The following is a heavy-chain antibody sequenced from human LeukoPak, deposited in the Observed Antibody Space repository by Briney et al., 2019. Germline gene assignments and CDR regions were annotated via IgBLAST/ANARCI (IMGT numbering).Heavy chain of an antibody. J-gene: IGHJ5*02. CDR2: MNPNSGNT. V-gene: IGHV1-8*01. CDR1: GGTFSRHA. CDR3: AIGKVASRRGSWFDP. Sequence: ASVKVSCKASGGTFSRHAINWVRQATGQGLEWMGWMNPNSGNTGYAQKFQGRVTMTRNTSISTAYMDLSSLTSEDTAVYYCAIGKVASRRGSWFDPWGQGTLVTVSS. D-gene: IGHD6-6*01.